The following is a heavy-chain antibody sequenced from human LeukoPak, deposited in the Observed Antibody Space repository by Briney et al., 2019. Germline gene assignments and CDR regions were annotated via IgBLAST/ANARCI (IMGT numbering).Heavy chain of an antibody. V-gene: IGHV4-39*07. J-gene: IGHJ6*02. D-gene: IGHD2-2*02. CDR1: GGSISSSSYY. CDR2: IYYSGST. CDR3: ARDLGDCSSTSCYTPHSGMDV. Sequence: SETLSLTCTVSGGSISSSSYYWGWIRQPPGKGLEWIGTIYYSGSTYYNPSLKSRVTISVDTSKTQFSLKLSSVTAADTAVYYCARDLGDCSSTSCYTPHSGMDVWGQGTTVTVSS.